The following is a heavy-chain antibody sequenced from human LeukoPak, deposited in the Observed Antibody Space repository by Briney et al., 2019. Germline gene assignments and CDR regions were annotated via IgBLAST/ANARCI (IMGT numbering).Heavy chain of an antibody. CDR3: ARGYYYGAGSPRDIAAAEYYYYGMDV. V-gene: IGHV4-34*01. J-gene: IGHJ6*04. CDR1: GGSFSGYY. D-gene: IGHD3-10*01. Sequence: SETLSRNCAVYGGSFSGYYWSWIRHPPGKGLEWIGEINHSGSTNYNPSLKSRVTISVDTSKNEFSLKLSSVTAADTAVYYCARGYYYGAGSPRDIAAAEYYYYGMDVWGKGTTVTVSS. CDR2: INHSGST.